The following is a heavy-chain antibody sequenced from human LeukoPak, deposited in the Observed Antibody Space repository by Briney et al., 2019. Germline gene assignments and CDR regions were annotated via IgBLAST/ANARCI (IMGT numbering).Heavy chain of an antibody. CDR1: GFTFGDYA. CDR2: ISSSSSYI. V-gene: IGHV3-21*01. CDR3: ARDPGSGWYRGGYYYYMDV. J-gene: IGHJ6*03. Sequence: GGSLRLSCTASGFTFGDYAMNWVRQAPGKGLEWVSSISSSSSYIYYADSVKGRFTISRDNAKNSLYLQMNSLRAEDTAVYYCARDPGSGWYRGGYYYYMDVWGKGTTVTVSS. D-gene: IGHD6-19*01.